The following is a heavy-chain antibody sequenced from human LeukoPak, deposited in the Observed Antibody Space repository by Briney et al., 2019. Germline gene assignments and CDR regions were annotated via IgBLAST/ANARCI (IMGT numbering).Heavy chain of an antibody. CDR3: ARHQFNPPSGIWFGELLTYYYYGMDV. CDR2: MNPNSGNT. CDR1: GYTFTSYD. J-gene: IGHJ6*02. Sequence: ASVKVSCKASGYTFTSYDINWVRQATGQGLEWMGWMNPNSGNTGYAQKSQGRVTMTRNTSISTAYMELSSLRSEDTAVYYCARHQFNPPSGIWFGELLTYYYYGMDVWGQGTTVTVSS. V-gene: IGHV1-8*01. D-gene: IGHD3-10*01.